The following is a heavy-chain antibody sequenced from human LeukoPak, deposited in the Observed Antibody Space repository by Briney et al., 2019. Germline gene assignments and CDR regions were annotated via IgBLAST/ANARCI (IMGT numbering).Heavy chain of an antibody. V-gene: IGHV3-21*01. CDR2: ISSSSSYI. J-gene: IGHJ4*02. D-gene: IGHD3-10*01. Sequence: GGSLRLSCAASGFTFSSYSMNWVRQAPGKGLEWVSSISSSSSYIYYADSVKGRFTISRDNAKNSLYLQMNSLRAEDTAVYYCAREPALYYYGSGSFLDYWGQGTLVTVSS. CDR1: GFTFSSYS. CDR3: AREPALYYYGSGSFLDY.